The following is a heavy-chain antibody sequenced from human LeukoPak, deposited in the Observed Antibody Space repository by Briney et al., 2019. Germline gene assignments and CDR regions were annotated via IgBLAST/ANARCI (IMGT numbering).Heavy chain of an antibody. Sequence: SETLSLTCAVYGGSFSGYYWSWIRQPPGKGLEWIGEINHSGSTNYNPSLKSRVTISVDTSKNQFSLKLGSVTAADTAVYYCARGDPAYCGGDCYSRDFDYWGQGTLVTVSS. CDR2: INHSGST. J-gene: IGHJ4*02. CDR3: ARGDPAYCGGDCYSRDFDY. V-gene: IGHV4-34*01. D-gene: IGHD2-21*02. CDR1: GGSFSGYY.